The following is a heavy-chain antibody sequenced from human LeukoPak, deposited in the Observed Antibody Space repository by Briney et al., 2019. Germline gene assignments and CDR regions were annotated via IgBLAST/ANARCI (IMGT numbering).Heavy chain of an antibody. CDR2: INSDGSST. CDR1: GFTFSTYW. CDR3: ANKGYSSSWYRGYFDY. J-gene: IGHJ4*02. D-gene: IGHD6-13*01. Sequence: GGSLRLSCAASGFTFSTYWMHWVRQAPGKGLVWVSRINSDGSSTSYADSVKGRFTISRDNSKNTLYLQMNSLRAEDTAVYYCANKGYSSSWYRGYFDYWGQGTLVTVSS. V-gene: IGHV3-74*01.